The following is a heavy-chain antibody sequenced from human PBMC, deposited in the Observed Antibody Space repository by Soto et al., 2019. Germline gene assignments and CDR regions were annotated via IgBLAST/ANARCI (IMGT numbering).Heavy chain of an antibody. CDR3: ARDTHSKIRYFDWYHAGDAQGSFDY. Sequence: QVQLVQSGAEVQKPGSSVKVSCKASGGTFSSYAISWVRQAPGQGLEWMGGIIPIFGTANYAQKFQGRVTITADESTSTAYMELSSLRSEDTAVYYCARDTHSKIRYFDWYHAGDAQGSFDYWGQGTLVTVSS. J-gene: IGHJ4*02. CDR1: GGTFSSYA. D-gene: IGHD3-9*01. V-gene: IGHV1-69*01. CDR2: IIPIFGTA.